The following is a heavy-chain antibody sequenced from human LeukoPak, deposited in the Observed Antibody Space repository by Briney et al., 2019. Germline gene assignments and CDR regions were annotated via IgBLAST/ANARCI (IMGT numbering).Heavy chain of an antibody. CDR3: VRGRGSYGWFDP. J-gene: IGHJ5*02. CDR2: ISGDGTAR. CDR1: GFTSSSYW. Sequence: GGSLRLSCAASGFTSSSYWMHWVRQVPGKGLVWVSRISGDGTARNYADSVKGRFTISRDDAKNTVDLQMNSLRGEDTAVYYCVRGRGSYGWFDPWGQGTLVTVPS. V-gene: IGHV3-74*01. D-gene: IGHD3-10*01.